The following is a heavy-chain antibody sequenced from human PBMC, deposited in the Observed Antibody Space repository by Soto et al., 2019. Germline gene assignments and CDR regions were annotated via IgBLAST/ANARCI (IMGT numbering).Heavy chain of an antibody. CDR1: GGTFRNFP. Sequence: ASVKVSCKASGGTFRNFPITWLRQAPGQGLEWMGGIIPIFDTANYAQKFQGRVTITADESANTAYMELSSLRSEDTAVYYCARGEYYYDSGGYPGYFDYWGHGTLVTVSS. D-gene: IGHD3-22*01. V-gene: IGHV1-69*13. CDR2: IIPIFDTA. CDR3: ARGEYYYDSGGYPGYFDY. J-gene: IGHJ4*01.